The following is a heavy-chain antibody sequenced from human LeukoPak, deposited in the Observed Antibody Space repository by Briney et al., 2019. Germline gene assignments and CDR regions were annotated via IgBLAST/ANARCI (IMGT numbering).Heavy chain of an antibody. D-gene: IGHD3-10*01. V-gene: IGHV3-23*01. Sequence: AGGSLRLSCAASGFAASGFTFSTFGMHWVRQAPGKGLEWVSAISGSGGSTYYADSVKGRFTISRDNSKNTLYLQMNSLRAEDTAVYFCGRGIYSFDSWGQGTLVTVSS. CDR1: GFTFSTFG. CDR3: GRGIYSFDS. J-gene: IGHJ4*02. CDR2: ISGSGGST.